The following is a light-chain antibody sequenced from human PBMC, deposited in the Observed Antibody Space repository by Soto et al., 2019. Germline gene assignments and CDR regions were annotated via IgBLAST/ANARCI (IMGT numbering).Light chain of an antibody. J-gene: IGKJ4*01. CDR1: RSVTSN. CDR3: QQYNNWPLT. Sequence: ETVMTQSPATLSVSPGERATLSCRASRSVTSNLAWYQQKLGQAPRLLIYGASTRATGIPARFSGSGSETEFTLTISSLQSEDFAVYYCQQYNNWPLTFGGGTKVDIK. CDR2: GAS. V-gene: IGKV3-15*01.